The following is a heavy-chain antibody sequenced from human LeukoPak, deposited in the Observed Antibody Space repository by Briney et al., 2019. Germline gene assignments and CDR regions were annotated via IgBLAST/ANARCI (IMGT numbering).Heavy chain of an antibody. J-gene: IGHJ6*02. CDR1: GGSISSYY. D-gene: IGHD2-15*01. V-gene: IGHV4-59*01. Sequence: SETLSLTCTVSGGSISSYYWSWIRQPPGKGLEWIGYIYYSGSTNYNPSLKSRVTISVDTSKNQFSLKLSSVTAADTAVYYCARGFSDCSGGSCYPYALNYYYYGMDVWGQGTTVTVSS. CDR2: IYYSGST. CDR3: ARGFSDCSGGSCYPYALNYYYYGMDV.